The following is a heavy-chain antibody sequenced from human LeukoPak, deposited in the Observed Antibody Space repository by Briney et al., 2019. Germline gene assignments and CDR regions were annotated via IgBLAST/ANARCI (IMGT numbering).Heavy chain of an antibody. V-gene: IGHV3-21*01. CDR1: GFTVSTNC. J-gene: IGHJ4*02. CDR3: ARGGSNDD. Sequence: GGSLRLSCAASGFTVSTNCMIWVRQPPGKGLEWVSSISSGSSYIYYADSVTGRFTISRDNAKNSLFLQMNSLRAEDTAVYYCARGGSNDDWGQGTLVTVSS. CDR2: ISSGSSYI. D-gene: IGHD3-16*01.